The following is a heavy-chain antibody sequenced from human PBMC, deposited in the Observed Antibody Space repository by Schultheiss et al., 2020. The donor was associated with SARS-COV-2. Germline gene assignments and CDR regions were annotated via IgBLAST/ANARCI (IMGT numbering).Heavy chain of an antibody. CDR1: GFTFSSYW. CDR3: AKDTGPMVIHSRAFDY. CDR2: IKSDGSST. Sequence: GESLKISCAASGFTFSSYWMHWVRQAPGKGLVWVSRIKSDGSSTSYADSVKGRFTISRDNAKNTLYLQMNSLRAEDTALYYCAKDTGPMVIHSRAFDYWGQGTLVTVSS. V-gene: IGHV3-74*01. J-gene: IGHJ4*02. D-gene: IGHD5-18*01.